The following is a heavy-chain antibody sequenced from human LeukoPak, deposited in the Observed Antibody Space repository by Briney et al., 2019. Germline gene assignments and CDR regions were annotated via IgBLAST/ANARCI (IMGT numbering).Heavy chain of an antibody. V-gene: IGHV1-2*02. D-gene: IGHD6-6*01. CDR1: GYTFTGYY. CDR3: AREAPYSTSSDWFDP. Sequence: ASVKVSCKASGYTFTGYYMHWVRQAPGQGLEWMGWINPNSGGTNSAQKFQGRVTMTRDTSISTAYMDLSRLRSDDTAVYYCAREAPYSTSSDWFDPWGQGTLVTVSS. CDR2: INPNSGGT. J-gene: IGHJ5*02.